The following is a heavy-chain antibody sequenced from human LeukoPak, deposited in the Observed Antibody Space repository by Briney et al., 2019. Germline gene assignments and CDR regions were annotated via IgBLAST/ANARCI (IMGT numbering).Heavy chain of an antibody. V-gene: IGHV1-8*03. CDR1: GYTFTGYY. D-gene: IGHD3-3*01. CDR3: ARSFFGAMGYFQH. CDR2: MNPNSGNT. J-gene: IGHJ1*01. Sequence: ASVKVSCKASGYTFTGYYMHWVRQAPGQGLEWMGWMNPNSGNTGYAQKFQGRVTITRNTSISTAYMELSSLRSEDTAVYYCARSFFGAMGYFQHWGQGTLVTVSS.